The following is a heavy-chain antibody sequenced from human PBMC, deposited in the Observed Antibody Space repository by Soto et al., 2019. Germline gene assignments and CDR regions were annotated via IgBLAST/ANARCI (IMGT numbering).Heavy chain of an antibody. Sequence: EVQLVESGGGLVQPGGSLKLSCAASGFTFSGSAMHWVRQASGKGLEWVGRIRSKANSYATAYAASVKGRFTISRYDSKNTAYLQMNGLKTEDAAVYYCTRLMGIAAAGTGWGQGTLVTVSS. CDR2: IRSKANSYAT. D-gene: IGHD6-13*01. V-gene: IGHV3-73*01. CDR1: GFTFSGSA. J-gene: IGHJ4*02. CDR3: TRLMGIAAAGTG.